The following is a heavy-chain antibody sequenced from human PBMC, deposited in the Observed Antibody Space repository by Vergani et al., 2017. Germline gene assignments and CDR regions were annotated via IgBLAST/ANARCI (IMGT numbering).Heavy chain of an antibody. Sequence: EVQLVESGGGLVQPGRSLRLSCAASGFTFDDYAMHWVRQAPGKGLEWVSGISWNSGSIGYADSMKGRFTISRDNAKNSLYLQMNSLRAEDTALYYCAKDNLFVSGWYSYFDYWGQGTLVTVSS. J-gene: IGHJ4*02. CDR3: AKDNLFVSGWYSYFDY. CDR1: GFTFDDYA. D-gene: IGHD6-19*01. V-gene: IGHV3-9*01. CDR2: ISWNSGSI.